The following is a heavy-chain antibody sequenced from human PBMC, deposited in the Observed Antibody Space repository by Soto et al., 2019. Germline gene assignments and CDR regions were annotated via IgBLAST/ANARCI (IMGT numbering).Heavy chain of an antibody. CDR3: AHRTFSTFEV. CDR2: VFWNDDK. J-gene: IGHJ3*01. V-gene: IGHV2-5*01. CDR1: GLSLSARGAA. D-gene: IGHD2-2*01. Sequence: QITLKESSPTLVKPTQTLTLTCSLSGLSLSARGAAVGWFRQPPQKSLEWLALVFWNDDKRYSSSLKNRLSVTKDTSRNLVVLTMTNMAPVDTAEYFCAHRTFSTFEVWGRGTMVIVSS.